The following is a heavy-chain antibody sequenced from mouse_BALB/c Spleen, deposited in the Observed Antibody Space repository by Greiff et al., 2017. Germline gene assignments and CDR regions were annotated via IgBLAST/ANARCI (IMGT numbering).Heavy chain of an antibody. CDR1: GYTFTSYV. Sequence: EVQLQQSGPELVKPGASVKMSCKASGYTFTSYVMHWVKQKPGQGLEWIGYINPYNDGTKYNEKFKGKATLTSDKSSSTAYMELSSLTSEDSAVYYCARGPLIYYDYDGAMDDWGQGTTLTVSS. J-gene: IGHJ2*01. V-gene: IGHV1-14*01. CDR2: INPYNDGT. D-gene: IGHD2-4*01. CDR3: ARGPLIYYDYDGAMDD.